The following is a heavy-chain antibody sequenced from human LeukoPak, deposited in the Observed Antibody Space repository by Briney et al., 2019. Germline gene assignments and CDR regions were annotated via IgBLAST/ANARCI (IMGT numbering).Heavy chain of an antibody. Sequence: SETLSLTCIISGGSIGPYYRSWIRQAAGKGPEWIGRIYTTGTADYNPSLKGRVFLSVDTSKNQFSLKVTSVTAADTAVYYCARDHSSSSWMDSFEIWGPGTKVTVSS. CDR3: ARDHSSSSWMDSFEI. CDR1: GGSIGPYY. V-gene: IGHV4-4*07. CDR2: IYTTGTA. D-gene: IGHD6-6*01. J-gene: IGHJ3*02.